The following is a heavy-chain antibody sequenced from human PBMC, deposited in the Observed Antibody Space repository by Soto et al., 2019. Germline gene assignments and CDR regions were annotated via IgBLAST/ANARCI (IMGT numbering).Heavy chain of an antibody. V-gene: IGHV3-64D*06. J-gene: IGHJ4*02. D-gene: IGHD6-13*01. Sequence: GGSLRLSCSASGFTFSSYAMHWVRQAPGKGLEYVSGIVSNGGSTYYADSVKGRFTISRDNSKNTLYLQMSSLRAEDTAVYYCVKNRGSWYGPSDYWGQGTLVTVSS. CDR2: IVSNGGST. CDR3: VKNRGSWYGPSDY. CDR1: GFTFSSYA.